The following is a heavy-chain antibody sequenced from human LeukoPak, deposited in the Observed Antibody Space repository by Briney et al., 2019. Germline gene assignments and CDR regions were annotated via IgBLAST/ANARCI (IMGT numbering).Heavy chain of an antibody. Sequence: AASVKVSCKASGGTFSSYAISWVRQAPGQGLEWMGGIIPIFGTANYAQKFQGRVTITADESTSTAYMELSSLRSEDTAVYYCARVIGYDSSGYLDYWGQGTLVTVSS. CDR1: GGTFSSYA. CDR3: ARVIGYDSSGYLDY. V-gene: IGHV1-69*13. CDR2: IIPIFGTA. D-gene: IGHD3-22*01. J-gene: IGHJ4*02.